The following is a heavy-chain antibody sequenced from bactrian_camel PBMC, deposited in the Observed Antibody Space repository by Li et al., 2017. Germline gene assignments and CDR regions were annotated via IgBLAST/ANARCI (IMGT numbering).Heavy chain of an antibody. D-gene: IGHD4*01. Sequence: VQLVESGGGLVQPGGSLRLSCAASGFTFSVEHMTWVRQAPGTGLEWVSVINSGGGNTYYADSVKGRFIISADNAKNTLYLQMNSLKTEDTAVYYCATGNIVTMTNDDNYWVQGTQVTVS. J-gene: IGHJ4*01. V-gene: IGHV3S40*01. CDR1: GFTFSVEH. CDR3: ATGNIVTMTNDDNY. CDR2: INSGGGNT.